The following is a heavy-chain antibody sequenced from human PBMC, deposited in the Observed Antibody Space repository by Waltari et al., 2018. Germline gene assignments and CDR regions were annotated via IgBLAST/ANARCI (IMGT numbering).Heavy chain of an antibody. CDR1: GYSFTSYW. D-gene: IGHD2-2*02. J-gene: IGHJ6*02. CDR2: INPSGGST. Sequence: VQLVQSGAEVKKPGESLKISCKGSGYSFTSYWIGWVRQMPGKGLEWMGIINPSGGSTSYEQKFQGRVTMTRDTSTSTVYMELSSLRSEDTAVYYCARDAVVVVPAAIGGYYYYYGMDVWGQGTTVTVSS. V-gene: IGHV1-46*01. CDR3: ARDAVVVVPAAIGGYYYYYGMDV.